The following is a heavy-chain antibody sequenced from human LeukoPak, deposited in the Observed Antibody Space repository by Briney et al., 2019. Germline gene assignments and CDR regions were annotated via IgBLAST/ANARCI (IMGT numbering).Heavy chain of an antibody. Sequence: PGGSLRLSCAASGFTFSSYAMHWVRQAPGKGLEWVAVISYDGSNKYYADSVKGRFTISRDNSKNTLYLQMNSLRAEDTAVYYCARASYGDYVGNRHTYYYYYYYMDVWGKGTTVTISS. D-gene: IGHD4-17*01. CDR2: ISYDGSNK. J-gene: IGHJ6*03. V-gene: IGHV3-30*04. CDR1: GFTFSSYA. CDR3: ARASYGDYVGNRHTYYYYYYYMDV.